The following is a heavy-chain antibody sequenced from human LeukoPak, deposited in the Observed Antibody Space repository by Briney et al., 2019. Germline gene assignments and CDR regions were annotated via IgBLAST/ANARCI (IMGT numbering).Heavy chain of an antibody. D-gene: IGHD1-26*01. CDR1: GYTFTSYG. J-gene: IGHJ4*02. V-gene: IGHV1-18*01. CDR2: ISAYNGNT. CDR3: ARVTRVVGATPLDY. Sequence: GASVKVSCKAPGYTFTSYGISWVRQAPGQGLEWMGWISAYNGNTNYAQKLQGRVTMTTDTSTSTAYMELRSLRSDDTAVYYCARVTRVVGATPLDYWGQGTLVTVSS.